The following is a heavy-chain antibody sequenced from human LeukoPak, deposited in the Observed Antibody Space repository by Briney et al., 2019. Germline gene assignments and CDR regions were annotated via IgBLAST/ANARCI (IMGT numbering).Heavy chain of an antibody. V-gene: IGHV4-34*01. CDR2: INHSGST. CDR3: ARDLNRRGRITMVRGGKVDY. J-gene: IGHJ4*02. Sequence: PSETLSLTCAVYGGSFSGYYWSWIRQPPGKGLEWIGEINHSGSTNYNPSLKSRVTISVDTSKNQFSLKLSSVTAADTAVYYCARDLNRRGRITMVRGGKVDYWGQGTLVTVSS. CDR1: GGSFSGYY. D-gene: IGHD3-10*01.